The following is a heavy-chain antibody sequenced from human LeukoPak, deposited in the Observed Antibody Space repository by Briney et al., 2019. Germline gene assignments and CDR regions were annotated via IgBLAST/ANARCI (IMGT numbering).Heavy chain of an antibody. D-gene: IGHD4-17*01. CDR2: ISYTGST. J-gene: IGHJ4*02. V-gene: IGHV4-59*08. CDR3: ARIHDYGDYAFDR. CDR1: GGSISPYY. Sequence: SETLSLTCTVSGGSISPYYWSWIRQPPGRGLEYIGYISYTGSTNSNPSLKSRLTISVDTSKNQFSLKLRSVTAADTALYYCARIHDYGDYAFDRWGQGTLVTVSS.